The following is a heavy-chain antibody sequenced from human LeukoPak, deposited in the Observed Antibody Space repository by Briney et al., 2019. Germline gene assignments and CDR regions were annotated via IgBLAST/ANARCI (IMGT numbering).Heavy chain of an antibody. CDR1: GGTFSSYA. CDR3: ATRRMSYYYDSSGYYSPFDY. CDR2: IIPILGIA. D-gene: IGHD3-22*01. V-gene: IGHV1-69*04. Sequence: SVKVSFKASGGTFSSYAINWVRQAPGQGLEWMGRIIPILGIANYAQKFQGRVTITADKSTSTAYMELSSLRSEDTAVYYCATRRMSYYYDSSGYYSPFDYWGQGTLVTVSS. J-gene: IGHJ4*02.